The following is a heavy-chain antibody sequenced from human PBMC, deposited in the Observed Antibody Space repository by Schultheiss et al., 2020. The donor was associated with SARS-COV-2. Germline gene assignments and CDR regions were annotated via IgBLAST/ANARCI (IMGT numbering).Heavy chain of an antibody. CDR2: IYHSGST. D-gene: IGHD1-26*01. Sequence: SETLSLTCSVSGGFISSYYWSWIRQPPGKGLEWIGYIYHSGSTYYNPSLKSRVTISVDTSKNQFSLKLSSVTAADTAVYYCARDSEVVGASADAFDIWGQGTMVTVSS. CDR3: ARDSEVVGASADAFDI. V-gene: IGHV4-59*12. CDR1: GGFISSYY. J-gene: IGHJ3*02.